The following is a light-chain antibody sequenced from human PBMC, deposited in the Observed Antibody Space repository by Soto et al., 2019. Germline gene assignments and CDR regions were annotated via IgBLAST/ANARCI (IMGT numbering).Light chain of an antibody. V-gene: IGKV3-20*01. CDR3: QQYGASPWK. Sequence: EIVMTQSPATLSVSPGERATLSCRASQSVSSSHLAWYQQKRGQAPRLLIYDTSTRATGIPDRFSGSGSGTDFTLTISRLEPEDFAVYHCQQYGASPWKFGQGTKVDIK. CDR1: QSVSSSH. CDR2: DTS. J-gene: IGKJ1*01.